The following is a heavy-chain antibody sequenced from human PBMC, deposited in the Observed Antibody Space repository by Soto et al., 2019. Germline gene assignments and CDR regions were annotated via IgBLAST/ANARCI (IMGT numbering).Heavy chain of an antibody. D-gene: IGHD5-12*01. Sequence: PGGSLRLSCAASGFTFSSYGMHWVRQAPGMGLEWAAVIWYDGSNKYYADSVKGRFTISRDNSKNTLYLQMNSLRAEDTAVYYCARDYRDGYNYNWSDPWGQGTLVTVSS. V-gene: IGHV3-33*01. J-gene: IGHJ5*02. CDR3: ARDYRDGYNYNWSDP. CDR1: GFTFSSYG. CDR2: IWYDGSNK.